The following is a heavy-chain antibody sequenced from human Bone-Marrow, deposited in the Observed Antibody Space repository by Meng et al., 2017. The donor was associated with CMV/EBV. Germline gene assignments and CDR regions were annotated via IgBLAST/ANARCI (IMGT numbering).Heavy chain of an antibody. CDR2: ISAYNGNT. CDR1: GYTFTGYY. CDR3: ARVAGGHDAFDI. V-gene: IGHV1-18*04. Sequence: ASVKVSCKASGYTFTGYYMHWVRQAPGQGLEWMGWISAYNGNTNYAQKLQGRVTMTTDTSTSTAYMELRSLRSDDTAVYYCARVAGGHDAFDICGQGTMVTVSS. D-gene: IGHD2-15*01. J-gene: IGHJ3*02.